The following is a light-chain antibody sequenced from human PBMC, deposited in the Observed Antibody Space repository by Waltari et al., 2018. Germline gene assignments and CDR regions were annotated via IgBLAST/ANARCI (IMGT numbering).Light chain of an antibody. CDR3: QQFIRSPWT. Sequence: VLTQSPGTLSLSPGETATLSCRASESVTSSYLAWYQQRPGQAPRLLIYAAFRRATGIPDRFSGRGSGTDFTLTISGLEPEDFAVYYCQQFIRSPWTFGQGP. V-gene: IGKV3-20*01. J-gene: IGKJ1*01. CDR2: AAF. CDR1: ESVTSSY.